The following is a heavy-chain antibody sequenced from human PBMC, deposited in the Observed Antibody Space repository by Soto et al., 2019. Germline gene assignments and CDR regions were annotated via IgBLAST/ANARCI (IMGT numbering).Heavy chain of an antibody. CDR1: GYTFTTYH. CDR3: TGAFPGPTGTTTFDK. D-gene: IGHD1-1*01. V-gene: IGHV1-46*03. J-gene: IGHJ4*02. CDR2: INPSGGST. Sequence: QVQLVQSGAEVMKPGASVKVSCMSFGYTFTTYHMYWVRQAPGQGLEWMGKINPSGGSTRYAHRFQGRVTMTRDTSTSTVYMELSGLTSEDTAVYYCTGAFPGPTGTTTFDKWGQGTLVTVSS.